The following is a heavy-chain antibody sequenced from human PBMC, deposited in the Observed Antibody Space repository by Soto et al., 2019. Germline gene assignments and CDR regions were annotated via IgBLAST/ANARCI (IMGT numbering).Heavy chain of an antibody. CDR2: ISSSGSTI. CDR3: ARDRRGWNYDYYYGMDV. V-gene: IGHV3-11*01. J-gene: IGHJ6*02. CDR1: GFTFSDYY. D-gene: IGHD1-1*01. Sequence: GGSLRLSCAASGFTFSDYYMSWIRQAPGKGLEWVSFISSSGSTIYYADSVKGRFTISRDNAKNSLYLQMNSLRAEDTAVYYCARDRRGWNYDYYYGMDVWGQGTTVTVSS.